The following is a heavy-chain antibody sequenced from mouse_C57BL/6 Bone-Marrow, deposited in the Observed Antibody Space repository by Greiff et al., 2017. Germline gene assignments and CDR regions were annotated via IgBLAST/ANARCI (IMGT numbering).Heavy chain of an antibody. V-gene: IGHV5-6*01. CDR2: ISSGGSYT. CDR1: GFTFSSYG. Sequence: EVMLVESGGDLVKPGGSLKLSCAASGFTFSSYGMSWVRQTPDKRLEWVATISSGGSYTYYPDSVKGRFTISRDNAKNTLYLQMSSLKSEDTAMYYCARHAMITATRRWFAYWGQGTLVTVSA. J-gene: IGHJ3*01. CDR3: ARHAMITATRRWFAY. D-gene: IGHD2-4*01.